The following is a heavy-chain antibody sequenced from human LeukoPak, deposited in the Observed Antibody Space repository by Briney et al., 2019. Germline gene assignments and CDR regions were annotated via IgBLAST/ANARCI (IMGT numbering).Heavy chain of an antibody. J-gene: IGHJ4*02. V-gene: IGHV3-7*01. CDR3: TRENWYIDY. CDR1: GFTFINYR. CDR2: IKQDGSEK. Sequence: GGSLRLSCAASGFTFINYRMSWVRQAPGKGLEWVANIKQDGSEKYYVDSVKDRFTISRDNAKNSLYLQMNSLRAEDAAVYYCTRENWYIDYWGQGNLVTVSS.